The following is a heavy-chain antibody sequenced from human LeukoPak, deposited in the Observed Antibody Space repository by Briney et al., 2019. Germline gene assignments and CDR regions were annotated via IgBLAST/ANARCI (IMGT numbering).Heavy chain of an antibody. J-gene: IGHJ6*03. V-gene: IGHV1-69*05. D-gene: IGHD3-22*01. CDR2: IIPIFGTA. Sequence: SVKVSCKASGGTFSSYAISWVRQAPGQGLEWVGGIIPIFGTANYAQTFQGRVTITTDESTSTAYMELSSLRSEDTAVYYCARARYYDSSGYQMGPYYYYMDVWGKGTTVTVSS. CDR1: GGTFSSYA. CDR3: ARARYYDSSGYQMGPYYYYMDV.